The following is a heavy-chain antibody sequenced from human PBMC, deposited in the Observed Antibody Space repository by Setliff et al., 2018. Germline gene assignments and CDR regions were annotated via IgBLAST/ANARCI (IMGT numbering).Heavy chain of an antibody. CDR3: ARGRGGGYDETPRPMYFMDV. CDR1: GGIFSTLA. Sequence: GASVKVSCKASGGIFSTLAITWVRQAPGQGLEWMGGTIPLLPLPNYAVKFQGRVTMTTDTSTEAVYMELSNLRSDDTAIYFCARGRGGGYDETPRPMYFMDVWGKGTTVTVSS. D-gene: IGHD5-12*01. V-gene: IGHV1-69*10. CDR2: TIPLLPLP. J-gene: IGHJ6*03.